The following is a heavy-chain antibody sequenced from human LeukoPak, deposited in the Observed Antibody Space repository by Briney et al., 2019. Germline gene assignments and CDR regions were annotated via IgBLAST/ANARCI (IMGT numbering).Heavy chain of an antibody. V-gene: IGHV3-33*06. CDR1: GFTFNNYG. CDR2: IWYDGSNK. J-gene: IGHJ5*02. D-gene: IGHD2-2*01. Sequence: PGGSLRLSCAASGFTFNNYGMHWVRQAPGKGLEWVAIIWYDGSNKYYADSVKGRFTISRDNSKNTLYLQMNSLRAEDTAVYYCAKDQAIVVVPAAPAWFDPWGQGTLVTVSS. CDR3: AKDQAIVVVPAAPAWFDP.